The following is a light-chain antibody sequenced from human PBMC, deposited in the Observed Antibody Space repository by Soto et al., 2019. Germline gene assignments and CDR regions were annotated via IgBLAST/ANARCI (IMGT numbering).Light chain of an antibody. CDR2: DAS. CDR1: HSVSTY. CDR3: QQHTNWPLT. Sequence: ETVLTHSPATLPLSPGEGATLSCRASHSVSTYLSWYQQKPGQTPRLLIYDASTRATGIPARFSGSGSGTDFTLNISSLEPEDFEVYYCQQHTNWPLTFGGGTKVDIK. V-gene: IGKV3-11*01. J-gene: IGKJ4*01.